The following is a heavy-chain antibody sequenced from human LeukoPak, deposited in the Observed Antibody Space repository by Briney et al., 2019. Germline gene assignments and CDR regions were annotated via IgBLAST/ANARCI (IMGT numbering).Heavy chain of an antibody. CDR1: GFTFSSYW. CDR2: INSDGSST. J-gene: IGHJ5*02. V-gene: IGHV3-74*01. Sequence: GGSLRLSCAASGFTFSSYWMHWVRQAPGKGLVWVSRINSDGSSTSYADYVKGRFTISRDNAKNTLYLQMNSLRAEDTAVYYCARAPYYDILTGYYGNWFDPWGQGTLVTVSS. D-gene: IGHD3-9*01. CDR3: ARAPYYDILTGYYGNWFDP.